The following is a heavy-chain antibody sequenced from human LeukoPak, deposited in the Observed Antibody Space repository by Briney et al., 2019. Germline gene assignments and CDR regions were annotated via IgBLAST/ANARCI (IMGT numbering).Heavy chain of an antibody. D-gene: IGHD2-21*02. Sequence: SETLSLTCTVSGGSISSSSYYWSWIRQPPGKGLEWIGEINHSGSTNYNPSLKSRVTISVDTSKNQFSLKLSSVTAADTAVYYCARERGEVVTAIVRDAFDIWGQGTMVTVSS. CDR3: ARERGEVVTAIVRDAFDI. J-gene: IGHJ3*02. CDR1: GGSISSSSYY. CDR2: INHSGST. V-gene: IGHV4-39*07.